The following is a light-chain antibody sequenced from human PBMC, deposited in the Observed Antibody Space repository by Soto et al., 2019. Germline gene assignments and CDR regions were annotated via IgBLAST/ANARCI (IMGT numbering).Light chain of an antibody. J-gene: IGKJ2*01. CDR3: LQHNDTPFT. Sequence: DIPMTQSPSSLSASVGDRVTITCRASQGIRNDLAWYQQKPGKAPKRLIYAASSLESGGPSRFSGSGSGTEFTLTISSLQPEGFAAYEFLQHNDTPFTFGQATKREIK. V-gene: IGKV1-17*01. CDR2: AAS. CDR1: QGIRND.